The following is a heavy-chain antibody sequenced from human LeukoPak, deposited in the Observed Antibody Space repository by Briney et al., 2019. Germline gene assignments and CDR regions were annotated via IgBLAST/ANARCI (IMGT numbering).Heavy chain of an antibody. V-gene: IGHV1-69*05. D-gene: IGHD3-10*01. Sequence: GASVKVSCKASGGTFSSYAISWVRPAPGQGLEWMGGIIPIFGTANYAQKFQGRVTITTDESTSTAYMELSSLRSEDTAVYYCARAGTMVRGVITRWFDPWGQGTLVTVSS. J-gene: IGHJ5*02. CDR2: IIPIFGTA. CDR1: GGTFSSYA. CDR3: ARAGTMVRGVITRWFDP.